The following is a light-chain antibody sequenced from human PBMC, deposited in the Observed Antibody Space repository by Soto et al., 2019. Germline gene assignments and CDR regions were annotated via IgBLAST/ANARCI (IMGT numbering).Light chain of an antibody. CDR1: QSVTTY. J-gene: IGKJ4*01. CDR2: DAS. V-gene: IGKV3-11*01. CDR3: LQRSNWPPLLS. Sequence: EIVLTQSPATLSLSPGERATLSCRASQSVTTYLAWYQQKPGQAPRLLIYDASSRATGIPARFSGSGSGTDVTLTISSLEPEDFAFYYCLQRSNWPPLLSFGGGTKVEIK.